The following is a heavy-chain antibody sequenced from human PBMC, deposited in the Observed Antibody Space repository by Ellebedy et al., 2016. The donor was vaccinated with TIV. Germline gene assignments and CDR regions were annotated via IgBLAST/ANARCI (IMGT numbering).Heavy chain of an antibody. Sequence: SETLSLXXTVSGGSISSYYWSWIRQPAGKGLEWIGRIYTSGSTNYNPSLKSRVTMSVDTSKNQFSLKLSSVTAADTAVYYCARDIRSGYFGGGHFNPWGQGTLVTVSS. V-gene: IGHV4-4*07. CDR2: IYTSGST. J-gene: IGHJ5*02. D-gene: IGHD3-3*01. CDR1: GGSISSYY. CDR3: ARDIRSGYFGGGHFNP.